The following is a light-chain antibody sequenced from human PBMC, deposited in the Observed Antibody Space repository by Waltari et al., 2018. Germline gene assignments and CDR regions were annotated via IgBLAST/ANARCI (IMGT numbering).Light chain of an antibody. CDR1: KLGDKY. Sequence: SYELTQSPSVSVSPGQTASITCSGDKLGDKYACWYQQKPGQYPVLVIYQDSKRPSGIPERFSGSDCGNTATLTISGTQAMEEADYYCQAWDSSTGVFGTGTKVTVL. V-gene: IGLV3-1*01. J-gene: IGLJ1*01. CDR2: QDS. CDR3: QAWDSSTGV.